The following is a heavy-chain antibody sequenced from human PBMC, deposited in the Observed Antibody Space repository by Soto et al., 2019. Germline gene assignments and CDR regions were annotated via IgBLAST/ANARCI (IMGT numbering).Heavy chain of an antibody. CDR3: AKDSWYFDL. CDR2: IDTSGHST. J-gene: IGHJ4*02. Sequence: GGSLRLSCEASGFVFTNFWMHWVRHVPGKGLVWVARIDTSGHSTNYAESVKGRFTISRDNAKNTVSLQMNSLRVEDTGVYYCAKDSWYFDLWSQGSQVTVS. D-gene: IGHD6-13*01. CDR1: GFVFTNFW. V-gene: IGHV3-74*01.